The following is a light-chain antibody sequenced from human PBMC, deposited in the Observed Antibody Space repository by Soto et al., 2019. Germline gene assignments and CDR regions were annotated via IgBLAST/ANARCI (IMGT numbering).Light chain of an antibody. CDR2: GNR. J-gene: IGLJ1*01. Sequence: QSVLTQPPSVSGAPGQRVTLSCTGNSSNLGAGYDVHWYQQLPGAAPKLVIFGNRNRPSGVPERFSGSKSGTSASLAITGLQAEDEAEYYCSSYTSSITPYVFGTGTKVTVL. CDR1: SSNLGAGYD. V-gene: IGLV1-40*01. CDR3: SSYTSSITPYV.